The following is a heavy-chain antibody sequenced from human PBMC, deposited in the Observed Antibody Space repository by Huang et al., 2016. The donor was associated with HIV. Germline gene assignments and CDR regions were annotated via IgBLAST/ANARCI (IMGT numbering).Heavy chain of an antibody. CDR2: IYYSGST. CDR1: GGSVSSGSYY. D-gene: IGHD1-26*01. Sequence: QVQLQESGPGLVKPSETLSLTCTVSGGSVSSGSYYWSWIRQPPGKGLEWIGYIYYSGSTNYNPSLKRRVTISVDTSKNQFSLKLSSVTAADTAVYYCARDSGDGRSFDIWGQGTMVTVSS. J-gene: IGHJ3*02. CDR3: ARDSGDGRSFDI. V-gene: IGHV4-61*01.